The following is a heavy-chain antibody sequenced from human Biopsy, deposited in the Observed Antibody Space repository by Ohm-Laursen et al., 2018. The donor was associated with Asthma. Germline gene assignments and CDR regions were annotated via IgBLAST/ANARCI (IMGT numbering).Heavy chain of an antibody. D-gene: IGHD1-26*01. CDR2: THHTGYT. V-gene: IGHV4-34*01. CDR1: GGSFSSNY. J-gene: IGHJ6*02. Sequence: SETLSLTWTVYGGSFSSNYWSWIRPPPGKGLEWLGETHHTGYTNYNPSLSSRITLSVDTSKNQFPLRLTSMTPADTAVYYCARGSSSRLSQWELLVSGGKRAHSYYGMDVWGQGTTVTVSS. CDR3: ARGSSSRLSQWELLVSGGKRAHSYYGMDV.